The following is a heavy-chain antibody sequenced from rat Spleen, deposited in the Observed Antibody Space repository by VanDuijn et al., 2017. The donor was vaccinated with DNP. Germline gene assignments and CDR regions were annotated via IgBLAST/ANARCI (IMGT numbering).Heavy chain of an antibody. CDR2: ISSGGST. CDR1: GFSLTSYG. J-gene: IGHJ1*01. CDR3: ARHKNWYFDF. V-gene: IGHV2S12*01. Sequence: QVQLKESGPGLVQPSQTLSLTCTVSGFSLTSYGVSWVRQPPGKGLEWIAAISSGGSTYYNSAVQSRLSISRDTSQRQVFLKMNSLQPEDTGTYYCARHKNWYFDFWGPGTMVTVSS.